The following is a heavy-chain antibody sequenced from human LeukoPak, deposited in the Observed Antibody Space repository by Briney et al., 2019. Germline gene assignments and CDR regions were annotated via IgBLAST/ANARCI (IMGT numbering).Heavy chain of an antibody. CDR3: ARDNPLLFGELLSKQYYYYGMDV. D-gene: IGHD3-10*01. V-gene: IGHV1-18*01. J-gene: IGHJ6*02. CDR1: GYTFTSYG. Sequence: ASVKVSCKASGYTFTSYGISWVRQAPGQGLEWMGWISAYNGNTNYAQKLQGRVTMTTDTSTSTAYMELRSLRSDDTAVYYCARDNPLLFGELLSKQYYYYGMDVWGQGTTVTVSS. CDR2: ISAYNGNT.